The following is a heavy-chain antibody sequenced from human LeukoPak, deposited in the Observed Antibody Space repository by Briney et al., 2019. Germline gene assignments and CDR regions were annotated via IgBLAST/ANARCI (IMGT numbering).Heavy chain of an antibody. CDR3: ARGPDLKIRYGMDG. CDR2: INSDESST. V-gene: IGHV3-74*01. J-gene: IGHJ6*01. Sequence: QTGGSLRLSCAASGFTFSTSWLHWVRQAPGKGLVWVSRINSDESSTSYADSVKGRFTISRDNAKNTLYLQMNSLRVEDTAVYYCARGPDLKIRYGMDGWGQGTTVTVSS. CDR1: GFTFSTSW.